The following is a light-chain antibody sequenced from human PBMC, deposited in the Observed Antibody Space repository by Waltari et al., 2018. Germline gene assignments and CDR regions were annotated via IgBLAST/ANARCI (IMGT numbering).Light chain of an antibody. CDR3: QQTFSIPRSS. J-gene: IGKJ2*01. Sequence: DIQMTQSPSSLSASVGDRVTITCRASQSISSYLNWYQQKPGKAPKLLIYAASSLQSGVPSRFTGSGSGTHFTLTITSLQPEDFATYYCQQTFSIPRSSFGQGTKLEIK. CDR2: AAS. CDR1: QSISSY. V-gene: IGKV1-39*01.